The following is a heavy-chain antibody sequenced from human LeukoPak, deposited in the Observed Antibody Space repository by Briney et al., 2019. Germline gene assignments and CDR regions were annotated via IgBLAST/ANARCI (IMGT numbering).Heavy chain of an antibody. J-gene: IGHJ3*02. V-gene: IGHV3-30-3*01. CDR3: ARDQLAGYYDSSLDI. CDR1: GFTFSSYA. CDR2: ISHDGSNK. D-gene: IGHD3-22*01. Sequence: PGRSLRLSCAASGFTFSSYAMHWVRQAPGKGLEWVAVISHDGSNKYYADSVKGRFTISRDNSKNTLYLQMNSLRAEDTAVYYCARDQLAGYYDSSLDIWGQGTMVTVSS.